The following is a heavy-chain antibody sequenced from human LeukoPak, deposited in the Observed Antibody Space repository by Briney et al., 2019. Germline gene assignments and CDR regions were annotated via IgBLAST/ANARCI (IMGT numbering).Heavy chain of an antibody. CDR1: GFTFSSYA. CDR2: IRSKASGGTA. Sequence: PGGSLRLSCAASGFTFSSYAMSWFRQAPGKGLEWVSFIRSKASGGTAEYAASVKGGFTMSRDDSKSIAYLEMNSLKTEDTAVYYCDNRGYWGQGTLVTVSS. V-gene: IGHV3-49*03. D-gene: IGHD2/OR15-2a*01. CDR3: DNRGY. J-gene: IGHJ4*02.